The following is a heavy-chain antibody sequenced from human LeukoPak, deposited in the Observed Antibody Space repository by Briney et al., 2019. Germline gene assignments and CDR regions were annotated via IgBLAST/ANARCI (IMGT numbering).Heavy chain of an antibody. CDR2: IKSKIGGATA. CDR3: ATDRAWFDP. V-gene: IGHV3-15*01. J-gene: IGHJ5*02. Sequence: GGSLTLSCAASGITFRTAWMSWFRQAPGKGLEWVGRIKSKIGGATADYAAPVKDRFTISRDDSKNTLYLQMNSLKTEDTAVYYCATDRAWFDPWGQGTLVTVSS. CDR1: GITFRTAW. D-gene: IGHD3-10*01.